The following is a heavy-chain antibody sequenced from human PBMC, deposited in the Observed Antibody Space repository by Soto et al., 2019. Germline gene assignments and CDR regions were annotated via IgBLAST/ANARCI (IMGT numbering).Heavy chain of an antibody. CDR1: GYTFTSYA. V-gene: IGHV1-3*01. J-gene: IGHJ6*02. D-gene: IGHD3-3*01. Sequence: ASVKVSCKASGYTFTSYAMHWVRQAPGQRLEWMGWINAGNGNTKYSQKFQGRVTITRDTSASTAYMELSGLRSEDTAVYYCARASGNTILDVWGQGTTVTVSS. CDR3: ARASGNTILDV. CDR2: INAGNGNT.